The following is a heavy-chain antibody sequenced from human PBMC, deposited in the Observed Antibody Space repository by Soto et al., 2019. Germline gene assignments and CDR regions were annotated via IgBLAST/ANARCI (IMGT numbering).Heavy chain of an antibody. J-gene: IGHJ4*02. CDR3: ARRRTSMVRGIAMYYFDY. CDR2: INHSGST. CDR1: GGSFSGYY. D-gene: IGHD3-10*01. V-gene: IGHV4-34*01. Sequence: KTSETLSLTCAVYGGSFSGYYWSWIRQPPGKGLEWIGEINHSGSTNYNPSLKSRVTISVDTSKNQFSLKLSSVTAADTAVYYCARRRTSMVRGIAMYYFDYWGQGTLVTVSS.